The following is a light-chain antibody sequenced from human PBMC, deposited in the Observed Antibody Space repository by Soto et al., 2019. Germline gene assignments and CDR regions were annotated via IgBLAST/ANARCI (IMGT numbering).Light chain of an antibody. V-gene: IGKV1-5*01. CDR1: QSISGW. Sequence: DIQMTQSPSSLSASVGDRVTITCRASQSISGWLAWYQQKPGEAPKVLIYDASSLESGVPSRFSGSGSGTEFILTISSLQPDDFATYYCQHYDSYPWAFGQGTKVEIK. CDR3: QHYDSYPWA. CDR2: DAS. J-gene: IGKJ1*01.